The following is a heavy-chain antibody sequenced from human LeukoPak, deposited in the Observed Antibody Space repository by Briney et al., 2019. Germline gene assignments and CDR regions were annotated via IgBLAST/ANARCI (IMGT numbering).Heavy chain of an antibody. CDR2: IYYSGST. J-gene: IGHJ4*02. V-gene: IGHV4-39*01. CDR3: ASHVNFGGNSGNYYFDY. Sequence: SETLSLTCTVSGGSISSSSYYWGWIRQPPGKGLEWIGSIYYSGSTYYNASLKSRVTISVDTSKNQFSLKLSSVTAADTAVYYCASHVNFGGNSGNYYFDYWGQGTLVTVSS. CDR1: GGSISSSSYY. D-gene: IGHD4-23*01.